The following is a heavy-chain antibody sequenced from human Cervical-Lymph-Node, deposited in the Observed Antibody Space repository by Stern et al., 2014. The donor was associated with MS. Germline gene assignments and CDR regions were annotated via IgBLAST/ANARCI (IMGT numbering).Heavy chain of an antibody. Sequence: VQLVQSGTEVKKSGASVRISCKASGYTFTIYYLNWVRQAPGQGLEWLGIINPSTGSTAYAQMFQDRVTMTNDTSTSTVYLEMSSLISEDTAVYYCARQNMVRGVTELDFWGQGTLVTVSS. CDR1: GYTFTIYY. V-gene: IGHV1-46*01. D-gene: IGHD3-10*01. CDR3: ARQNMVRGVTELDF. CDR2: INPSTGST. J-gene: IGHJ4*02.